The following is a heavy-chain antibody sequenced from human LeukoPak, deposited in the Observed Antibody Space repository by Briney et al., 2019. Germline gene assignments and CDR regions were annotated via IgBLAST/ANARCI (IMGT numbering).Heavy chain of an antibody. V-gene: IGHV3-21*01. Sequence: GGSLRLSCAASGFTFSSYSMNWVRQAPGKGMEWVSSISSSSSYIYYADSVKGRFTISRDNAKNSLYLQMNSLRAEDTAVYYCARDGGYSYGYPLDYWGQGTLVTVSS. CDR2: ISSSSSYI. D-gene: IGHD5-18*01. J-gene: IGHJ4*02. CDR1: GFTFSSYS. CDR3: ARDGGYSYGYPLDY.